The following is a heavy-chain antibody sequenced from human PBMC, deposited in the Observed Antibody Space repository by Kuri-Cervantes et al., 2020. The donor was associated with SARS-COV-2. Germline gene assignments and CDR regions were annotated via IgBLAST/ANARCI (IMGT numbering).Heavy chain of an antibody. CDR2: INPNSGGT. V-gene: IGHV1-2*04. D-gene: IGHD3-10*01. Sequence: ASVKVSCKASGYTFTGYYMHWVRQAPGQGLEWMGWINPNSGGTNYAQKFQGWVTMTRDTSISTVYMELSRLRSDDMAVYYCARGEGSRGLMVVLGWRGAGRLDFWGQGTLVTVSS. CDR1: GYTFTGYY. CDR3: ARGEGSRGLMVVLGWRGAGRLDF. J-gene: IGHJ4*02.